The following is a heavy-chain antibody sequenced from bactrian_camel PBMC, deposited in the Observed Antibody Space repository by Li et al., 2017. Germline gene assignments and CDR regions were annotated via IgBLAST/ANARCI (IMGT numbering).Heavy chain of an antibody. V-gene: IGHV3S1*01. CDR2: IYTGGDLT. D-gene: IGHD7*01. CDR1: GAAHSPAC. CDR3: ATDGWWSAY. J-gene: IGHJ4*01. Sequence: VQLVESEGGSVQAGGALKLSCEVSGAAHSPACMARFQQAPGKEREGVASIYTGGDLTYYADSVKGRFTISQDNAKNTLYLQMNSLKPEDTAVYYCATDGWWSAYWGQGTQVTV.